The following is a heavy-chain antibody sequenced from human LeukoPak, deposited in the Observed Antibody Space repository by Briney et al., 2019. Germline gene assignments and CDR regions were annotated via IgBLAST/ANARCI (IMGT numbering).Heavy chain of an antibody. V-gene: IGHV6-1*01. CDR1: GDSVSSNSAA. Sequence: SQTLSLTCAISGDSVSSNSAAWNWIRQSPSRGLEWLGRTYYRSKWYNDYAVSVKSRITINPDTSKNQFSLKLSSVTAADTAVYYCAREGELGYCSGGSCYWFDPRGQGTLVTVSS. CDR2: TYYRSKWYN. D-gene: IGHD2-15*01. CDR3: AREGELGYCSGGSCYWFDP. J-gene: IGHJ5*02.